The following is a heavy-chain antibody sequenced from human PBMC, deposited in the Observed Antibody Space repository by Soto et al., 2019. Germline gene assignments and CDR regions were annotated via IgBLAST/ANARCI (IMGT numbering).Heavy chain of an antibody. J-gene: IGHJ4*02. CDR1: GFSLSTSGVG. V-gene: IGHV2-5*02. CDR2: IYWDDDK. CDR3: AHTHYGNYFHY. Sequence: QITLKESAPTLVKPTQTLTLTCTFSGFSLSTSGVGVGWIRQPPGKALEWLALIYWDDDKRYSPSLKSRLTITKDTSKNQVVLTMTNMDPVDTATYDCAHTHYGNYFHYWGQGTLVSVSS. D-gene: IGHD3-16*01.